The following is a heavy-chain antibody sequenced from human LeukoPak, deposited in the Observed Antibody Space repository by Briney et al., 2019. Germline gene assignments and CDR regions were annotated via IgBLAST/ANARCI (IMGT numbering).Heavy chain of an antibody. CDR1: GYTFTRYY. Sequence: ASVKVSCKASGYTFTRYYMHWARQAPGQGLEWMGIINPSGGSTSYAQKFQGRVTTTRDTSTSTVYMELSSLRSEDTAVYYCADGHTKGDWFDPWGQGTLVTVSS. CDR3: ADGHTKGDWFDP. D-gene: IGHD2-8*01. J-gene: IGHJ5*02. V-gene: IGHV1-46*01. CDR2: INPSGGST.